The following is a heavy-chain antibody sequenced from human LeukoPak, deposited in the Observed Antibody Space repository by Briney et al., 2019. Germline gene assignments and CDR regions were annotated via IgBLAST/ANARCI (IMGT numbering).Heavy chain of an antibody. CDR3: ARGYSSDWYYYVMDV. D-gene: IGHD6-19*01. CDR1: GFTFSAYA. J-gene: IGHJ6*02. Sequence: GGSLRLSCEVSGFTFSAYAMTWVRQAPGKGLEWVSSIGSDNKPHYSESVKGRFAISRDNSKSMLFLQLNSLRAEDTALYYCARGYSSDWYYYVMDVWGQGTTVTVSS. V-gene: IGHV3-23*05. CDR2: IGSDNKP.